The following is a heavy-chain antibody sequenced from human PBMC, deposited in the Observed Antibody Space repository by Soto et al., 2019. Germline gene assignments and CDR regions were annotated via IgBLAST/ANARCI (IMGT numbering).Heavy chain of an antibody. Sequence: GGSLRLSCAASGFTFSSYAMSWVRQAPGKGLEWVSAISGSGGSTYYADSVKGRFTISRDNSKNTLYLQMNSLGAEDTAVYYCAKCPTVTTYVLIFDYWGQGTLVTVSS. J-gene: IGHJ4*02. CDR3: AKCPTVTTYVLIFDY. V-gene: IGHV3-23*01. CDR1: GFTFSSYA. D-gene: IGHD4-4*01. CDR2: ISGSGGST.